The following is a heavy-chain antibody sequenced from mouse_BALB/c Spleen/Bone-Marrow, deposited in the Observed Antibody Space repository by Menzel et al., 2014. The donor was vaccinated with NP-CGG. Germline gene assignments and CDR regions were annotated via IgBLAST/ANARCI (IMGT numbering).Heavy chain of an antibody. J-gene: IGHJ2*01. CDR2: ISYSGNT. Sequence: DVHLVESGPSLVKPSQTLSLTCSVTGDSITSGYWNWIRKFPGNKLEYMGYISYSGNTYYNPSLISRISITRDTSKNXYYLQLNSVTTEDTATYYCTRDYYGPWGQGTTLTVSS. CDR1: GDSITSGY. D-gene: IGHD1-2*01. V-gene: IGHV3-8*02. CDR3: TRDYYGP.